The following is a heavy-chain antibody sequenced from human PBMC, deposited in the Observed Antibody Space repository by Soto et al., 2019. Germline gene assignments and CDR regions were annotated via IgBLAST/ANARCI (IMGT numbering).Heavy chain of an antibody. CDR2: MNPNSGNT. J-gene: IGHJ5*02. V-gene: IGHV1-8*02. D-gene: IGHD6-6*01. Sequence: QVQLVQSGAEVKKPGSSVKVSCKASGGTFSSYAISWVRQATGQGLEWMGWMNPNSGNTGYAQKFQGRVTMTRNTSISTAYMELSSLRSEDTAVYYCAREGYSSSSGSRGNWFDPWGQGTLVTVSS. CDR3: AREGYSSSSGSRGNWFDP. CDR1: GGTFSSYA.